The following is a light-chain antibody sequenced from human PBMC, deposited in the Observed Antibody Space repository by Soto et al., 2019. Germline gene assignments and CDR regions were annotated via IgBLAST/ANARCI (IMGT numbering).Light chain of an antibody. CDR3: QQRGNWPPS. CDR1: QSISNF. V-gene: IGKV3-11*01. Sequence: TQSPSTLSASVGDRVTITCRASQSISNFLAWYQRKPGQAPRLLIYDASSRATGIPARFSGSGSGTDFTLTISSLEPEDFAVYFCQQRGNWPPSFGGGTKVEIK. J-gene: IGKJ4*01. CDR2: DAS.